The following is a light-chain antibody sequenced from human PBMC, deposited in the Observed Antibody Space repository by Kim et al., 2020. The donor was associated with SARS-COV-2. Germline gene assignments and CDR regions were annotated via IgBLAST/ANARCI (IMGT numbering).Light chain of an antibody. CDR2: NDD. CDR1: DSNIGRRS. J-gene: IGLJ1*01. V-gene: IGLV1-44*01. Sequence: GQRVTISCSGSDSNIGRRSVNWYQQVPGTAPKLLTYNDDHRPSGVPDRFSGSKSGTSASLAISGLQSEDEADYYCSSWDDSLRGQVFGTGTKVTVL. CDR3: SSWDDSLRGQV.